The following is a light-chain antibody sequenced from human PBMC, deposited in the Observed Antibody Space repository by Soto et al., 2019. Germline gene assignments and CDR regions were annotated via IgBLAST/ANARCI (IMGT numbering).Light chain of an antibody. Sequence: DIGITQSPATLSLSPGERATLARRASQSVSSYLAWYQQKPGQAPRLLIYDASNRATGIPARFSGSGSGTDFTLTISSLEPEDFAVYYCQQRSNWPWTFGQGTKVDIK. V-gene: IGKV3-11*01. CDR3: QQRSNWPWT. CDR1: QSVSSY. CDR2: DAS. J-gene: IGKJ1*01.